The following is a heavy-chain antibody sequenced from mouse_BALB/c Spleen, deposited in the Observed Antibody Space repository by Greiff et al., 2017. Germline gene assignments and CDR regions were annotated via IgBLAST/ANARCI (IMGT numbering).Heavy chain of an antibody. CDR1: GYSITSGYS. V-gene: IGHV3-1*02. CDR2: IHYSGST. CDR3: ARGIYYDYDRVFAY. J-gene: IGHJ3*01. Sequence: EVQLQESGPDLVKPSQSLSLTCTVTGYSITSGYSWHWIRQLPGNKLEWMGYIHYSGSTNYNPSLKSRISITRDTSTNQFFLQLNSVTTEDTATYYCARGIYYDYDRVFAYWGQGTLVTVSA. D-gene: IGHD2-4*01.